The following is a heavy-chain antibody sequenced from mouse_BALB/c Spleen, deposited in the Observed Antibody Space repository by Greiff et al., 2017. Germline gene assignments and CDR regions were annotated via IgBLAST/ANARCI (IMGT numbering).Heavy chain of an antibody. CDR1: GFTFSSYG. Sequence: EVNVVESGGDLVKPGGSLKLSCAASGFTFSSYGMSWVRQTPDKRLEWVATISSGGSYTYYPDSVKGRFTISRDNAKNTLYLQMSSLKSEDTAMYYCARYYGYDDGAWFAYWGQGTLVTVSA. CDR3: ARYYGYDDGAWFAY. J-gene: IGHJ3*01. CDR2: ISSGGSYT. D-gene: IGHD2-2*01. V-gene: IGHV5-6*01.